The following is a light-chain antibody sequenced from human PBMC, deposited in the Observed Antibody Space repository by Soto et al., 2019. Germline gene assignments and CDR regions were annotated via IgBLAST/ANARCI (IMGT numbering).Light chain of an antibody. CDR3: QQYGSSPWT. J-gene: IGKJ1*01. CDR1: QSVSSSY. Sequence: DTVFTQSPCTVSLSPGERATLHCRASQSVSSSYLAWYQQKPGQAPRLLIYGASSRATGIPDRFSGSGSGTDFTLTISRLEPEDFAVYYCQQYGSSPWTFGQGTKVDIK. V-gene: IGKV3-20*01. CDR2: GAS.